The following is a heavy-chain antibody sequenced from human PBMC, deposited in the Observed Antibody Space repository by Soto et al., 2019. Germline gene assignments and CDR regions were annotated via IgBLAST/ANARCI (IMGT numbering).Heavy chain of an antibody. CDR1: GYTFTSYG. Sequence: QVQLVQSGAEVKKPGASVKVSCKASGYTFTSYGISWVRQAHGQGLEWMGWISAYNGNTNYAQKLQGRVTMTTDTSTSTAYMELRSLRSDDTAVYYCAREGYCISTSCRHYDYYGMDVWGQGTTVTVSS. CDR2: ISAYNGNT. CDR3: AREGYCISTSCRHYDYYGMDV. D-gene: IGHD2-2*01. V-gene: IGHV1-18*01. J-gene: IGHJ6*02.